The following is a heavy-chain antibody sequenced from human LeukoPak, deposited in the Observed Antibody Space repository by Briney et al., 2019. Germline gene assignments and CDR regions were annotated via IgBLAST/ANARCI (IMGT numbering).Heavy chain of an antibody. J-gene: IGHJ5*02. V-gene: IGHV1-18*01. Sequence: GASVKVSCKASGCIFTAYGITWVRQAPGQGLEWMGWISTYNGNTNYAQKFQGRVTMTTDTSTTTVYMELRSLRSDDTAVYYCARGYFYDSSGSDPWGQGTLVTVSS. D-gene: IGHD3-22*01. CDR2: ISTYNGNT. CDR1: GCIFTAYG. CDR3: ARGYFYDSSGSDP.